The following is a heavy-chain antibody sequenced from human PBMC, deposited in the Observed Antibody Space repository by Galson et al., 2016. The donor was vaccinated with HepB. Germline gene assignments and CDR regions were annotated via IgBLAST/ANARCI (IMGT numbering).Heavy chain of an antibody. CDR2: IYSSGNT. CDR3: AKGPPEGCGGGTCYIGAFDL. Sequence: TLSLTCPVSGGSFSNGDYYWSWIRQPPGKGLEWIGYIYSSGNTYYNPSPTIRSSISVDTSKTQFSLKLTSVTAADTAVYYCAKGPPEGCGGGTCYIGAFDLWGQGTMVTVSS. J-gene: IGHJ3*01. V-gene: IGHV4-30-4*01. D-gene: IGHD2-21*01. CDR1: GGSFSNGDYY.